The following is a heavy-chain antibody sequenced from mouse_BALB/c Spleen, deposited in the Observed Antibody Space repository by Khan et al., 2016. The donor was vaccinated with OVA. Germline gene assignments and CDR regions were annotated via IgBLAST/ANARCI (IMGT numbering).Heavy chain of an antibody. J-gene: IGHJ3*01. D-gene: IGHD2-1*01. V-gene: IGHV5-4*02. CDR2: ISEAGSYT. CDR1: GFTFSDYY. Sequence: EVELVESGGGLVKPGGSLKLSCAASGFTFSDYYMYWVRQTPEKRLEWVATISEAGSYTYYPDSVTGRFTISRDGAKNNLYLQMSSLKSEGTAIYYCERGYYGNPLSYWGQGTLVTVSA. CDR3: ERGYYGNPLSY.